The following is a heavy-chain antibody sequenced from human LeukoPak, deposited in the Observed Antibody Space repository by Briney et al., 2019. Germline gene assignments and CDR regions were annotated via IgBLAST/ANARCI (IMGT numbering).Heavy chain of an antibody. CDR1: GGTFSSYA. CDR3: ARFVGGRLDY. V-gene: IGHV3-30*04. Sequence: SCKASGGTFSSYAMHWVRQAPGRGLEWVAVISYDGSNKYYADSVKGRFTISRDNSKNTLYLQMNSLRAEDTAVYYCARFVGGRLDYWGQGTLVTVSS. D-gene: IGHD2-15*01. CDR2: ISYDGSNK. J-gene: IGHJ4*02.